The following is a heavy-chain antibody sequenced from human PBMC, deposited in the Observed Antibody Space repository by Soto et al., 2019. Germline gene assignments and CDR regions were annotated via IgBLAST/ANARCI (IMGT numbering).Heavy chain of an antibody. CDR2: IFYSGTT. J-gene: IGHJ4*02. CDR1: GGSISSGGYF. CDR3: ARGVLY. D-gene: IGHD1-1*01. V-gene: IGHV4-31*03. Sequence: QVQLQESGPGLVKPSQTLSLTCTVSGGSISSGGYFWSWIRQPPGKGLEWIGNIFYSGTTYYNPSPXSXXTISVDTSKSQFSLKLSSVTAAGTAVYFCARGVLYWGQGTLVTVPS.